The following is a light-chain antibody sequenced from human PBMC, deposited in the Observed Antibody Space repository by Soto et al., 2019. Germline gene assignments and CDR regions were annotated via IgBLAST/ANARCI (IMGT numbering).Light chain of an antibody. CDR2: AAS. V-gene: IGKV1-39*01. CDR1: QGINNY. CDR3: QQSYSSWLT. Sequence: DVQLAQSPSSLSASVRDRVTITCRARQGINNYLNWYQQKPGRAPKLLVYAASTLEDGVPSRFSGSGSGTDFTLTISPLQPEDFAVYYCQQSYSSWLTFGGGTRVEI. J-gene: IGKJ4*01.